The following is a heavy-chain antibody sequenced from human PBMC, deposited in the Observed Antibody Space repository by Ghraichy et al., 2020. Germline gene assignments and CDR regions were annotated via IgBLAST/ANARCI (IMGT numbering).Heavy chain of an antibody. CDR1: GGSFSGYY. J-gene: IGHJ6*02. V-gene: IGHV4-34*01. Sequence: SETLSLTCAVYGGSFSGYYWSWIRQPPGKGLEWIGEINHSGSTNYNPSLKSRVTISVDTSKNQFSLKLSSVTAADTAVYYCARGSRYCSSTSCYFSWDVWGQGTTVTVSS. CDR3: ARGSRYCSSTSCYFSWDV. D-gene: IGHD2-2*01. CDR2: INHSGST.